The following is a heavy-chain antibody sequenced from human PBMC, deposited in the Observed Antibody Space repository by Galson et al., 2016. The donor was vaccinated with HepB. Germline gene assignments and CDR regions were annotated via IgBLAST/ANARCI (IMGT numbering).Heavy chain of an antibody. CDR1: GFTFSSYI. V-gene: IGHV3-23*01. CDR3: AGRYYYDSSGPQFGFEY. CDR2: ISSSGDST. D-gene: IGHD3-22*01. Sequence: SLRLSCAASGFTFSSYIMSWVRQAPGKGLQWVSGISSSGDSTYYADSVKGRITISRDNSKKTLSLQMNSLRAEDTAVYYCAGRYYYDSSGPQFGFEYWGQGTLVTVSS. J-gene: IGHJ4*02.